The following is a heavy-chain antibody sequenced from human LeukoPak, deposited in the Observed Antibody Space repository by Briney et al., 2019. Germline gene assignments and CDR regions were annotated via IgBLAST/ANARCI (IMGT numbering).Heavy chain of an antibody. V-gene: IGHV5-51*01. J-gene: IGHJ3*02. CDR3: ARGSGSNGWAAFDI. CDR1: GYSFTRNW. CDR2: IYPGDSET. D-gene: IGHD1-26*01. Sequence: GESLKISCKGSGYSFTRNWIGWVRQMPGKGLEWMGIIYPGDSETRYSPSFQGHVTISGDKSISTAKLQWSSLKASDTAMYYCARGSGSNGWAAFDIWGQGTMVTVSS.